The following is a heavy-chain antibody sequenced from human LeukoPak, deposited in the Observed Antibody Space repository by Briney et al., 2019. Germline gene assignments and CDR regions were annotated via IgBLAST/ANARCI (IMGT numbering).Heavy chain of an antibody. CDR2: IYTSGST. Sequence: SETLSLTCTVSGGSISSYYWSWIRQPAGKGLEWIGRIYTSGSTNYNPSLKSRVTMSVDTSKNQFSLKLSSVTAADTAVYYCARERMVRGFWPYFDYWGQGTLVTVSS. D-gene: IGHD3-10*01. CDR3: ARERMVRGFWPYFDY. J-gene: IGHJ4*02. CDR1: GGSISSYY. V-gene: IGHV4-4*07.